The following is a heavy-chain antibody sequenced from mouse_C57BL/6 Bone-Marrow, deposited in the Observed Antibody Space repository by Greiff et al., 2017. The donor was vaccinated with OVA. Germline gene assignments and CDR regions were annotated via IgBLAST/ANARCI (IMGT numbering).Heavy chain of an antibody. V-gene: IGHV1-15*01. CDR3: TRYDWERGYFDY. D-gene: IGHD4-1*01. CDR2: IDPETGGT. CDR1: GYTFTDYE. Sequence: QVQLQQSGAELVRPGASVTLSCKASGYTFTDYEMHWVKQTPVHGLEWIGAIDPETGGTAYNQKFKGKAILTADKSSSTAYMELRSLTSEDSAVYYCTRYDWERGYFDYWGQGTTLTVSS. J-gene: IGHJ2*01.